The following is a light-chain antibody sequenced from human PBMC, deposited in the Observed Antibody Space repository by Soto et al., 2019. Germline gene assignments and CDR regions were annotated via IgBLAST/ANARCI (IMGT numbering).Light chain of an antibody. Sequence: IVLTQSPGTLSLSQWERATLSCRASQSVSSSFLAWYQQRPGQAPRLLIYGASSRATDIPDRFSGSGSGTDFTLTISRLQPDDFAVYYCQQYGSAPRLTFGQGTKVEI. CDR3: QQYGSAPRLT. CDR2: GAS. CDR1: QSVSSSF. V-gene: IGKV3-20*01. J-gene: IGKJ1*01.